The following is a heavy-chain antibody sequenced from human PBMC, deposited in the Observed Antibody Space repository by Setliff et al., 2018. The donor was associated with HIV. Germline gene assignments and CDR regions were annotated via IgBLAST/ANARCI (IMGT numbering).Heavy chain of an antibody. V-gene: IGHV4-39*07. J-gene: IGHJ4*02. D-gene: IGHD4-17*01. CDR3: ARRIYGNNPYFDY. CDR1: GGSFIGSSFQ. CDR2: IAYSGTTVYT. Sequence: PSETLSLTCNVSGGSFIGSSFQSTWIRQPPGRGLEWIGDIAYSGTTVYTNYNPSLESRVTVSEDTSRHQFFLKLTSVTADDTGIYYCARRIYGNNPYFDYWSQGTLVTVSS.